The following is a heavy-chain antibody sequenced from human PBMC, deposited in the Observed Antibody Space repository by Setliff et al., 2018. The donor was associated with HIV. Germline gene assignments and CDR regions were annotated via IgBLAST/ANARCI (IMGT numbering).Heavy chain of an antibody. CDR3: AKTSSP. J-gene: IGHJ5*02. V-gene: IGHV3-23*01. Sequence: VASVKVSCAASGFTFSSYGMTWVRQAPGKELEWVSTISGSGGSTYYADSVKGRFTISRDNSKNTLYLQMNSLRAEDTAVYYCAKTSSPWGQGTLVTVSS. CDR1: GFTFSSYG. CDR2: ISGSGGST.